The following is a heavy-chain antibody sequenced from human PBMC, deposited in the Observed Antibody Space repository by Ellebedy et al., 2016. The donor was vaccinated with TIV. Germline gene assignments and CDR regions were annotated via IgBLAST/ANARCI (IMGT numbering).Heavy chain of an antibody. V-gene: IGHV1-46*01. Sequence: ASVKVSXXASGYTFRYFYMHWVRQAPGQGLEWVGVINPSSGSTSYAQKFQGRVTMTEDTFTDTAYLELSSLRSEDSAVYYCGTGDWTFLGMDVWGPGTTVTVSS. CDR2: INPSSGST. CDR1: GYTFRYFY. J-gene: IGHJ6*02. D-gene: IGHD2-21*02. CDR3: GTGDWTFLGMDV.